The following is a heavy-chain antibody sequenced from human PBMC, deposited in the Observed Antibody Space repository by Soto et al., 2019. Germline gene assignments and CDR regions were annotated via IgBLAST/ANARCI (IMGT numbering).Heavy chain of an antibody. Sequence: QVQLVQSGAEVKKPGASVKVSCKASGDTFTNYDIKWVRQATGQGLEWMGWMNPNSGNTDYAQKFQGRATRTRNTSIGTAYMELRSLRAEDRAVYYCARGRNGMDGWGQGTTVTVSS. J-gene: IGHJ6*02. CDR1: GDTFTNYD. CDR2: MNPNSGNT. V-gene: IGHV1-8*01. CDR3: ARGRNGMDG.